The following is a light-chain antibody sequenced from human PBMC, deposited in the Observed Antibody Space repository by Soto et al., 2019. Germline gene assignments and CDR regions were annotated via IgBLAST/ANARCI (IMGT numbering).Light chain of an antibody. V-gene: IGKV3-20*01. CDR3: QQYGSSPYT. CDR2: GAS. Sequence: EIVLTQSPGTLSLSPGERATLSCRASQRVSSSYLAWYQQKPGQAPRLLIYGASSRATCIPDRFSGSGSGTDFTLTISRLEPEHFAVYYCQQYGSSPYTFGQGTKLELK. CDR1: QRVSSSY. J-gene: IGKJ2*01.